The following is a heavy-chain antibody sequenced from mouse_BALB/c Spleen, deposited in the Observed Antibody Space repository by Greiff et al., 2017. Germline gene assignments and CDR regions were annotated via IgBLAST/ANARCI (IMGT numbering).Heavy chain of an antibody. CDR1: GYTFTSYT. CDR3: ARYGYDGVGD. Sequence: VKLVESGAELARPGASVKMSCKASGYTFTSYTMHWVKQRPGQGLEWIGYINPSSGYTNYNQKFKDKATLTADKSSSTAYMQLSSLTSEDSAVYYCARYGYDGVGDWGQGTTLTVSS. CDR2: INPSSGYT. J-gene: IGHJ2*01. D-gene: IGHD2-2*01. V-gene: IGHV1-4*01.